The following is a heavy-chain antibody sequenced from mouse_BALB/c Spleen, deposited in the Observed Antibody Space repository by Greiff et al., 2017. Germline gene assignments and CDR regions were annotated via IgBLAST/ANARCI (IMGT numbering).Heavy chain of an antibody. V-gene: IGHV5-12-1*01. CDR2: ISSGGGST. Sequence: EVQLVESGGGLVKPGGSLKLSCAASGFAFSSYDMSWVRQTPEKRLEWVAYISSGGGSTYYPDTVKGRFTISRDNAKNTLYLQMSSLKSEDTAMYYCARNGNHFPYAMDYWGQGTSVTVSS. CDR1: GFAFSSYD. D-gene: IGHD2-1*01. J-gene: IGHJ4*01. CDR3: ARNGNHFPYAMDY.